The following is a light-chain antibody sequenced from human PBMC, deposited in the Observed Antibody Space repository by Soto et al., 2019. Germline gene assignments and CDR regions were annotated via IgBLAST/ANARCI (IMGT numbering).Light chain of an antibody. Sequence: EIVMTQSPATLSVSPGERATLSCRASQSVGRNLAWYQQKPGQAPRLLIYGASTRATGIPARFSGSGSGTQFTLTIHSLQSEDLAISSCQQYNHWPPLTCGGGTKVEIK. CDR2: GAS. V-gene: IGKV3-15*01. J-gene: IGKJ4*01. CDR1: QSVGRN. CDR3: QQYNHWPPLT.